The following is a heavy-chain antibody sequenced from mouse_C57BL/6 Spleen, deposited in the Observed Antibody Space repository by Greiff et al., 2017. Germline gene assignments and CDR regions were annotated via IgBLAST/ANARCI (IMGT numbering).Heavy chain of an antibody. CDR2: IYPGSGST. CDR3: ARAVTGTFAY. CDR1: GYTFTSYW. J-gene: IGHJ3*01. D-gene: IGHD4-1*01. V-gene: IGHV1-55*01. Sequence: QVQLQQPGAELVKPGASVKMSCKASGYTFTSYWLTWVKQRPGQGLKWIGDIYPGSGSTNYNEKFKSKATLTVDTSSSTAYMQLSSLTSEYSAVYYGARAVTGTFAYWGQGTLVTVSA.